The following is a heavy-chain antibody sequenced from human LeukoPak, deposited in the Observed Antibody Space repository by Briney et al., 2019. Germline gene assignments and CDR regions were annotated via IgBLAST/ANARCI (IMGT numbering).Heavy chain of an antibody. CDR3: AKDLGVLRYFDWFTNGEPFDY. Sequence: ASVKVSCKVSGYTLTELSMHWVRQAPGKGLEWMGGFDPEDGETIYAQKFQGRVIMTEDTSTDTAYMELSSLRSEDTAVYYCAKDLGVLRYFDWFTNGEPFDYWGQGTLVTVSS. V-gene: IGHV1-24*01. D-gene: IGHD3-9*01. CDR2: FDPEDGET. J-gene: IGHJ4*02. CDR1: GYTLTELS.